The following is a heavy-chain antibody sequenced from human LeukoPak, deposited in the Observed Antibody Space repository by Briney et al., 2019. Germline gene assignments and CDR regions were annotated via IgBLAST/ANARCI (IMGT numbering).Heavy chain of an antibody. CDR3: AKSGCSSTSCYGLFSGWFDP. J-gene: IGHJ5*02. CDR2: IYENGGTT. Sequence: GGSLRLSCVGSGFTFRSHAMSWVRQAPEKGLEFVSGIYENGGTTYYADSVKGRFSISRDNSKNTLYLQMDSLRGEDTAVYYCAKSGCSSTSCYGLFSGWFDPWGQGTLVTVSS. V-gene: IGHV3-23*01. CDR1: GFTFRSHA. D-gene: IGHD2-2*01.